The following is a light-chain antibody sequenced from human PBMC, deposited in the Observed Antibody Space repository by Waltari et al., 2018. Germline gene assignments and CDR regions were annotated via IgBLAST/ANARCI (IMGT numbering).Light chain of an antibody. V-gene: IGLV2-14*03. CDR1: DSDIGAYNY. J-gene: IGLJ2*01. CDR2: DVS. Sequence: QSALTQPASVSGSPGQSITISSTGTDSDIGAYNYVSWYQQHPGKAPKLLLYDVSDRPSGISDHFSGSKSGNTASLTISGLQAEDAADYYCSSYTRSTTVIFGGGTKLTVL. CDR3: SSYTRSTTVI.